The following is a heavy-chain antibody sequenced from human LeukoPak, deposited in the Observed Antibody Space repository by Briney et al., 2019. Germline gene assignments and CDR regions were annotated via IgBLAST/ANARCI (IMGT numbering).Heavy chain of an antibody. J-gene: IGHJ3*02. CDR3: ARDGADDFWNAFDI. D-gene: IGHD3-3*01. Sequence: SETLSLTCAVPGGSISSGGYSWSWIRQPPGKGLEWIGYIYYSGSTYYNPSLKSRVTISVDTSKNQFSLKLSSVTAADTAVYYCARDGADDFWNAFDIWGQGTMVTVSS. CDR2: IYYSGST. CDR1: GGSISSGGYS. V-gene: IGHV4-30-4*07.